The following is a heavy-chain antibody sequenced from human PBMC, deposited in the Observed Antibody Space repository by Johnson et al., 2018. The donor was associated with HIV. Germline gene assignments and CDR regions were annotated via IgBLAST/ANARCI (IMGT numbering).Heavy chain of an antibody. CDR2: IRWDGGST. D-gene: IGHD1-26*01. J-gene: IGHJ3*02. V-gene: IGHV3-43D*03. Sequence: ELQLVESGGVVVQPGGSLRLSCAASGFTFDDYAMHWVRQAPGKGLEWVSLIRWDGGSTYYADSVKGRFTISRDNSKNSLYLQMNSLRAEATALYYCARDLRVGAIDAFDIWGQGTMVTVSS. CDR1: GFTFDDYA. CDR3: ARDLRVGAIDAFDI.